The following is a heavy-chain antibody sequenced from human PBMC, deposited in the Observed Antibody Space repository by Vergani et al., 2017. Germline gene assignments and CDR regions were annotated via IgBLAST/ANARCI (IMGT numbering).Heavy chain of an antibody. V-gene: IGHV3-23*01. D-gene: IGHD2-2*01. CDR2: ISGSCGNT. CDR1: GFTFSSYA. J-gene: IGHJ3*02. Sequence: EVRLLESGGNLIKPGGSLRLSCGASGFTFSSYAMTWVRLAPGKGLQWVSAISGSCGNTFYTDAVKGRFTISRDNSKNMLYLQMNSLRAEDTAVYYCAKCDSPVVPAGCAFDIWGQGTMVTVSS. CDR3: AKCDSPVVPAGCAFDI.